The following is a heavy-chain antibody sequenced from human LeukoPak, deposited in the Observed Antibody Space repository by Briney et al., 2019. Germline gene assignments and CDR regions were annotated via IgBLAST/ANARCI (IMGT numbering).Heavy chain of an antibody. CDR2: ISYDGSNK. V-gene: IGHV3-30-3*01. J-gene: IGHJ3*02. Sequence: GGSLRLSCAASGFTFSSYAMHWVRQAPGKGLEWVAVISYDGSNKYYADSVKGRFTISRDNSKNTLYLQMNSLRAEDTAVYYCARAYCSSTSCSKYGAFDIWGQGTMVTVSS. CDR3: ARAYCSSTSCSKYGAFDI. CDR1: GFTFSSYA. D-gene: IGHD2-2*01.